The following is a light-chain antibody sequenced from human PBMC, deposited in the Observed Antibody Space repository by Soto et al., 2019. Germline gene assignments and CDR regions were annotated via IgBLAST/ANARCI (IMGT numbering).Light chain of an antibody. CDR2: DAS. CDR1: QSLIARY. J-gene: IGKJ2*01. CDR3: QQYASSPRT. V-gene: IGKV3-20*01. Sequence: EIVLTQSPGTLSLSPGERATLSCRASQSLIARYLAWYQQKPGQAPRLLIYDASSRATGIPDRFSGSGSGTDFTLTISRLEPEDFVVYYCQQYASSPRTFGQGTKLEIK.